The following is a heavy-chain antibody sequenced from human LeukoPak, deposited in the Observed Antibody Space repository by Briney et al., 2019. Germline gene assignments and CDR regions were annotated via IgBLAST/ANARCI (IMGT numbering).Heavy chain of an antibody. CDR3: ARDNRDSSSWYYYNYYGMDV. V-gene: IGHV3-21*01. Sequence: PGGSLRLSCAASGFTFSSYSMNWVRQPPGKGLEWVSSISIISRYIYYADAVQGLFSISRDNAKNSLYLQMNSLRAEDTAVYYCARDNRDSSSWYYYNYYGMDVWGQGTTVTVSS. D-gene: IGHD6-13*01. CDR2: ISIISRYI. J-gene: IGHJ6*02. CDR1: GFTFSSYS.